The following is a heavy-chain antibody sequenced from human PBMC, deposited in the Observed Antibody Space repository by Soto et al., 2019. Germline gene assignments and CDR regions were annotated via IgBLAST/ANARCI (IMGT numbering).Heavy chain of an antibody. V-gene: IGHV1-18*01. D-gene: IGHD3-3*01. J-gene: IGHJ6*02. CDR3: ARIRIYANYYGMDV. CDR1: GYAFTIYG. Sequence: VSVKVSCKASGYAFTIYGISWVRQAPGQGLEWMGWINAYNGNTNYAQKLQGRVTMTTDTSTSTAYMELRSLRSDDTAVYYCARIRIYANYYGMDVWGQGTTVTVSS. CDR2: INAYNGNT.